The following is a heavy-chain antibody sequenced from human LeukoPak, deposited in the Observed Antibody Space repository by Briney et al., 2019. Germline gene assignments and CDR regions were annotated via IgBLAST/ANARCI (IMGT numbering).Heavy chain of an antibody. Sequence: PSQTLSLTCAVSGGSISSGGYSWSWIRQPPGKGLEWIGYIYHSGSTYYNPSLKSRVTISVDRSKNQFSLKLSSVTAADTAVYYCARAGRWLQLSVGAFDIWGQGTMVTVSS. D-gene: IGHD5-24*01. V-gene: IGHV4-30-2*01. CDR2: IYHSGST. CDR3: ARAGRWLQLSVGAFDI. J-gene: IGHJ3*02. CDR1: GGSISSGGYS.